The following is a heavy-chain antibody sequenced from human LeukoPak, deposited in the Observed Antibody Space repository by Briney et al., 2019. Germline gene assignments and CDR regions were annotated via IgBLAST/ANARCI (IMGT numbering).Heavy chain of an antibody. CDR3: ARDSGLIMGALNLDY. Sequence: PGRSLRLSCAASGFTFRTYGMNWVRQGPGKGLEWVSYISSGSSTIFYADSVKGRFTISRDNAKNSLYLQMNSLRDEDTAVYYCARDSGLIMGALNLDYWGQGTLLTVSS. CDR1: GFTFRTYG. V-gene: IGHV3-48*02. CDR2: ISSGSSTI. J-gene: IGHJ4*02. D-gene: IGHD1-26*01.